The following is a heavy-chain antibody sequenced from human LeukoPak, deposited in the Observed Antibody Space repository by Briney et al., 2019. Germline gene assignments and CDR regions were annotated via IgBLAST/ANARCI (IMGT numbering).Heavy chain of an antibody. CDR3: VRDWAPASMQAAPFDC. J-gene: IGHJ4*02. CDR2: ISGSGGST. Sequence: GGSLRLSCAASGFTFSSYAMSWVRQAPGKWLEWVSAISGSGGSTYYADSVEGRFTISRDNAKNTLYLQMNSLRLEDTAVYYCVRDWAPASMQAAPFDCWGQGTLVTVSS. V-gene: IGHV3-23*01. CDR1: GFTFSSYA. D-gene: IGHD2/OR15-2a*01.